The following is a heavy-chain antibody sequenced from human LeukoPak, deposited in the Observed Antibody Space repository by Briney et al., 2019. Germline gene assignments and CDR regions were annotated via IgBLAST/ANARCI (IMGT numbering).Heavy chain of an antibody. CDR2: ISSSSSYI. V-gene: IGHV3-21*01. D-gene: IGHD3-10*01. Sequence: GGSLRLSCAASGFTFSSYSMNWVRQAPGKGLEWVSSISSSSSYIYYADSVKGRFTISRDNAKNSLYLQMNSLRAEDTAVYYCASYGSGYNPFDYWGQGTLVTVSS. CDR3: ASYGSGYNPFDY. CDR1: GFTFSSYS. J-gene: IGHJ4*02.